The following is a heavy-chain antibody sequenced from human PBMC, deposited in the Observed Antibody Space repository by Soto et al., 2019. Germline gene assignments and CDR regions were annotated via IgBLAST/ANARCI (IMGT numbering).Heavy chain of an antibody. CDR1: GFTFSTYW. D-gene: IGHD2-15*01. CDR2: INSDGSST. Sequence: EVQLVESGGGLVQPGGSQRLSCAASGFTFSTYWMHWVRQPPGKGLVWVSRINSDGSSTSYADSLKGRFTISRDNAKNTLYLQMNSLIAEDTAMYYCARVRCSGGSCRDAYDIWGQGTMVTVSS. J-gene: IGHJ3*02. CDR3: ARVRCSGGSCRDAYDI. V-gene: IGHV3-74*01.